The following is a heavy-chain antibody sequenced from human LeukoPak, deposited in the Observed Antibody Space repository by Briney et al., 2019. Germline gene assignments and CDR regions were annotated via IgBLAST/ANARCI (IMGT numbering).Heavy chain of an antibody. J-gene: IGHJ6*02. CDR2: ISSSSSYI. V-gene: IGHV3-21*01. Sequence: GGSLRLSCAASGFTFSSYRMNWVRQAPGKGLEWVSSISSSSSYIYYADSVKGRFTISRDNAKNSLYLQMNSLRAEDTAVYYCASYYGDYVRDYYYGMDVWGQGTTVTVSS. CDR1: GFTFSSYR. CDR3: ASYYGDYVRDYYYGMDV. D-gene: IGHD4-17*01.